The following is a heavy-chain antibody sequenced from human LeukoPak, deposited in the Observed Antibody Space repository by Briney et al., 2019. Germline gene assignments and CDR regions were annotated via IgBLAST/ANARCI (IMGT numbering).Heavy chain of an antibody. CDR3: ARDGVLGYCSSTSCPKRERWLDP. J-gene: IGHJ5*02. CDR2: IYTSGST. D-gene: IGHD2-2*01. CDR1: GGSISSGSYY. Sequence: SETLSLTCTVSGGSISSGSYYWSWIRQPAGKGLEWIGRIYTSGSTNYNPSLKSRVTISVDTSKNQFSLKLSSVTAADTAVYYCARDGVLGYCSSTSCPKRERWLDPWGQGTLVTVSS. V-gene: IGHV4-61*02.